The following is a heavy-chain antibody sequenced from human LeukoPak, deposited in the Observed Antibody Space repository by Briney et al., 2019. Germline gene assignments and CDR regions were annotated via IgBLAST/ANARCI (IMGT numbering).Heavy chain of an antibody. CDR1: GLSVSSNF. CDR2: IYGGGST. D-gene: IGHD6-19*01. Sequence: PGGSLRLSCAATGLSVSSNFMSWVRQAPGKGLEWVSVIYGGGSTYYADSVKGRFTISRDTPKNTLYLQMNSLRVEDTAVYYCASWPVGWYVGSFDYWGQGTLVTVSS. CDR3: ASWPVGWYVGSFDY. J-gene: IGHJ4*02. V-gene: IGHV3-53*01.